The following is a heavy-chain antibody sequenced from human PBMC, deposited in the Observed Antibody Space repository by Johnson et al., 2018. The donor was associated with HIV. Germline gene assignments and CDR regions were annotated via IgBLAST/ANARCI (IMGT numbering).Heavy chain of an antibody. CDR1: GFTFSSYA. CDR2: ISGSGGGT. Sequence: EVQLVESGGGLVQPGGSLRLSCAASGFTFSSYAMSWVRQAPGKGLEWVSGISGSGGGTYYADSVKGRFTISRDNSKNTLYLQMNSLRAEDTAFYYCARDGWEQRGETVGDGFDIWGQGTMVTVSS. CDR3: ARDGWEQRGETVGDGFDI. D-gene: IGHD1-26*01. V-gene: IGHV3-23*04. J-gene: IGHJ3*02.